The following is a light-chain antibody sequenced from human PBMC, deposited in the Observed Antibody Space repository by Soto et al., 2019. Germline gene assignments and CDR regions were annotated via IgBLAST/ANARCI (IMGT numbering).Light chain of an antibody. CDR1: KLGDKY. CDR2: QNN. V-gene: IGLV3-1*01. CDR3: QAWDSSSVV. Sequence: SYELSQPPSVSVSPGQTASITCSGDKLGDKYASWYQQKPGQSPILVICQNNKRPPGIPERFSGSNSGNTATLTISGTQAMDEADYYCQAWDSSSVVFGGGTKLTVL. J-gene: IGLJ2*01.